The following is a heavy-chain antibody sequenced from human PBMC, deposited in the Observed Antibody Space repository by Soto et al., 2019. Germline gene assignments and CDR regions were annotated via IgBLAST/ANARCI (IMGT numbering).Heavy chain of an antibody. D-gene: IGHD4-17*01. CDR1: GYTFTASG. CDR3: ARWDDYGASDQYHFDH. Sequence: ASVKVSCKASGYTFTASGISWVRQAPGQGLEWMGWTSIYNGHTEYSPKFLGRVVMTTDTSADAAYLELRSLRPDDAALYYCARWDDYGASDQYHFDHWGQGTLVTVSS. CDR2: TSIYNGHT. J-gene: IGHJ4*02. V-gene: IGHV1-18*01.